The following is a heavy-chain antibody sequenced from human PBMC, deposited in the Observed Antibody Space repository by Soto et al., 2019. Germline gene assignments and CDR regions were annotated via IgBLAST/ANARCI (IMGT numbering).Heavy chain of an antibody. Sequence: QVQLVESGGGVVQPGRSLRLSCAASGFTFSSYGMHWVRQAPGKGLEWVAVISYDGSNKYYADSVKGRFTISRDNSKNTLYLQMNSLRAEDTAVYYCAKDKGIVGATPHYWGQGTLLTVSS. V-gene: IGHV3-30*18. CDR3: AKDKGIVGATPHY. CDR2: ISYDGSNK. J-gene: IGHJ4*02. D-gene: IGHD1-26*01. CDR1: GFTFSSYG.